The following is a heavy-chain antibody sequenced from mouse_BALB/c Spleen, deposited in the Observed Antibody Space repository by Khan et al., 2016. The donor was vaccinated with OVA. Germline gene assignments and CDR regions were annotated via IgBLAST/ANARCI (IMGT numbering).Heavy chain of an antibody. J-gene: IGHJ2*01. CDR2: ISSGSSTI. V-gene: IGHV5-17*02. CDR3: ARDYYVNFDY. Sequence: EVELVESGGGLVQPGGSRKLSCAASGFTFSNFGMHWVRQAPEKGLEWVAFISSGSSTIYYADTVKGRFTISRDNPKNTLFLQRTSLRAEDTAMYYCARDYYVNFDYWGQGTTLTVSS. CDR1: GFTFSNFG. D-gene: IGHD1-1*01.